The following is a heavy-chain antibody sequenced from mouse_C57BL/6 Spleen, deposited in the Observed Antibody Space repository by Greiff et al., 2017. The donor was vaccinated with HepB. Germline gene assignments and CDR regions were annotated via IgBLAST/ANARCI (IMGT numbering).Heavy chain of an antibody. J-gene: IGHJ3*01. CDR2: IRNKANGYTT. CDR1: GFTFTDYY. V-gene: IGHV7-3*01. Sequence: EVQLVESGGGLVQPGGSLSLSCAASGFTFTDYYMSWVRQPPGKALEWLGFIRNKANGYTTEYSASVKGRFTISRDNSQSILYLQMNALRAEDSATYYCARSSFYDYDEFAYWGQGTLVTVSA. CDR3: ARSSFYDYDEFAY. D-gene: IGHD2-4*01.